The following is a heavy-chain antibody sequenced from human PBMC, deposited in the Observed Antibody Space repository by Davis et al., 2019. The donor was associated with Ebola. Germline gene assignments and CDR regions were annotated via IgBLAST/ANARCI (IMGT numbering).Heavy chain of an antibody. Sequence: SETLSLTCTVSGGSISRYYWSWIRQPAGKGLEWIGRIYTSGSTNYNPSLKSRVTMSVDTSKNQFSLKLSSVTAADTAVYYCAREAPNWNDDGDAFDIWGQGTMVTVSS. CDR1: GGSISRYY. CDR3: AREAPNWNDDGDAFDI. CDR2: IYTSGST. D-gene: IGHD1-1*01. V-gene: IGHV4-4*07. J-gene: IGHJ3*02.